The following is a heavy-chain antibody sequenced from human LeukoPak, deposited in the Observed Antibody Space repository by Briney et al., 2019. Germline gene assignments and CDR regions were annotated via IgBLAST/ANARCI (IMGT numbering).Heavy chain of an antibody. J-gene: IGHJ6*02. CDR2: IYPGDSNT. Sequence: GESLKISCKGFGYSFTSHWIGWVRQMPGKGLEWMGIIYPGDSNTRYSPSFQGQVTISADKSTAYLQWTSLKASDTAMYYCARHNGYSNYHYCMDVWGQGTTVTVSS. D-gene: IGHD4-11*01. CDR3: ARHNGYSNYHYCMDV. V-gene: IGHV5-51*01. CDR1: GYSFTSHW.